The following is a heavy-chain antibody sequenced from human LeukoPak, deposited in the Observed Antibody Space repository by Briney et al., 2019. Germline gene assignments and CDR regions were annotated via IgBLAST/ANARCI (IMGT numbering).Heavy chain of an antibody. J-gene: IGHJ4*02. CDR3: ARTGNYYDSSGYYLAFDY. V-gene: IGHV3-7*03. CDR2: IKQDGSEK. CDR1: GFIFSHYG. D-gene: IGHD3-22*01. Sequence: GGSLRLSCTASGFIFSHYGMHWVRQAPGKGLEWVANIKQDGSEKYYVDSVKGRFTISRDNAKNSLYLEMNSLRAEDTAVYYCARTGNYYDSSGYYLAFDYWGQGTLVTVSS.